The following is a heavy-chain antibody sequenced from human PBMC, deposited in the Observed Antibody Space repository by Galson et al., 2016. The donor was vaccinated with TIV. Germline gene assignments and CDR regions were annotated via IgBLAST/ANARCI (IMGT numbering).Heavy chain of an antibody. CDR2: IIPIFGTL. CDR3: ARGFPGIPASMSGPSTGGNWFDP. V-gene: IGHV1-69*01. J-gene: IGHJ5*02. D-gene: IGHD1-14*01. CDR1: GDSFNIYA. Sequence: SVKVSCTASGDSFNIYAISWVRQAPGQGLEWMGGIIPIFGTLNYAQTFHARFTITADELISTAYLQLSSLTSDDTAVYYCARGFPGIPASMSGPSTGGNWFDPWGQGTPVTVSS.